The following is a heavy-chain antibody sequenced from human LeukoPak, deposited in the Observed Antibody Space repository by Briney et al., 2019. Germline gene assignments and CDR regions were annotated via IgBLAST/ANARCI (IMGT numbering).Heavy chain of an antibody. CDR3: AKWGYYYDSSGYYFDY. CDR2: IFYSGST. CDR1: GGSISTSSYY. D-gene: IGHD3-22*01. V-gene: IGHV4-39*07. J-gene: IGHJ4*02. Sequence: PSETLSLTCTVSGGSISTSSYYWGWVRQPPGKGLEWIGNIFYSGSTYYSPSLKSRVTISLDTSRNQFSLKLNSVTAEDTAVYYCAKWGYYYDSSGYYFDYWGQGTLVTVSS.